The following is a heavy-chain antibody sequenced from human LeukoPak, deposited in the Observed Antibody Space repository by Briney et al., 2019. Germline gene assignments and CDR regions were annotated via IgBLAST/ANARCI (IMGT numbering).Heavy chain of an antibody. D-gene: IGHD5-18*01. CDR3: ARVMSGYSYGYPDY. V-gene: IGHV4-59*01. J-gene: IGHJ4*02. CDR1: GGSISSYY. Sequence: ASETLSLTCTVSGGSISSYYWSWIRQPPRKGLEWIGSIYYSGSTYYNPSLKSRVTISVDTSKNQFSLKLSSVTAADTAVYYCARVMSGYSYGYPDYWGQGTLVTVSS. CDR2: IYYSGST.